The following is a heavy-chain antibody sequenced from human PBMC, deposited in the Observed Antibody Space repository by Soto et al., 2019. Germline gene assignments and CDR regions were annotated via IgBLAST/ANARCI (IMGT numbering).Heavy chain of an antibody. D-gene: IGHD2-15*01. CDR3: ARGISLIVEVHRDAPDKYYFDS. J-gene: IGHJ4*02. V-gene: IGHV4-34*01. CDR2: INHSGSS. Sequence: PSETLSLTCVVYGGSFSCYYWSWIRQSPGKGLEWIGEINHSGSSISNPSLKSRVTISVDTSKNQFSLKLRSVTAADTAAYYCARGISLIVEVHRDAPDKYYFDSWSQGTLVTVSS. CDR1: GGSFSCYY.